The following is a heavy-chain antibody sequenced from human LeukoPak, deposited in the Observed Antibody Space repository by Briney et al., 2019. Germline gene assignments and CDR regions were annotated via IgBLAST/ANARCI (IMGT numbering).Heavy chain of an antibody. Sequence: ASVKVSCKASGYTFTGYYMHWVRQAPGQGREWMGWINPNSGGTNYAQKFQGRVTMTRDTSISTAYMELSRLRSDDTAVYYCARDPDIVVVVATKYYFDYWGQGTLVTVSS. V-gene: IGHV1-2*02. CDR3: ARDPDIVVVVATKYYFDY. D-gene: IGHD2-15*01. CDR1: GYTFTGYY. CDR2: INPNSGGT. J-gene: IGHJ4*02.